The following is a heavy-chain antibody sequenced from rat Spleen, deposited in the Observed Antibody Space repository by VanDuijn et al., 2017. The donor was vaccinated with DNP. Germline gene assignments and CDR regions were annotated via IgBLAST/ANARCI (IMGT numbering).Heavy chain of an antibody. D-gene: IGHD1-11*01. V-gene: IGHV3-1*01. Sequence: EVQFQESGPGLVKSSQSLSLTCSVTGYSITSNYWAWIRKFPGNKMEWMGYINYSGTTAYNPSLKSRISITRNTSKNHFFLQLNSVTTEGTATYYCARGLNYGGYNYYWYFDFWGPGTMVTVSS. J-gene: IGHJ1*01. CDR1: GYSITSNY. CDR2: INYSGTT. CDR3: ARGLNYGGYNYYWYFDF.